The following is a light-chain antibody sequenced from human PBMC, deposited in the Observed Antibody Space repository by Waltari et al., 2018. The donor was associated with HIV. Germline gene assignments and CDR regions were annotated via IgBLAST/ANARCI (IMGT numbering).Light chain of an antibody. J-gene: IGLJ2*01. CDR2: GDS. Sequence: YELTQPPSVSVSGGQTATITCSGPESGNKYVCWYQQKPGQSPILVIYGDSKRPSGIPERFSGSNSGGTATLTISGTQAMDEADYYCQAWDSSAMVFGGGTKLTVL. V-gene: IGLV3-1*01. CDR3: QAWDSSAMV. CDR1: ESGNKY.